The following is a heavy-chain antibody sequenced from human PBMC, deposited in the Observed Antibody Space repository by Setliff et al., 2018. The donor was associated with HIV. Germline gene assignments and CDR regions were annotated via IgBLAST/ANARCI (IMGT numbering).Heavy chain of an antibody. CDR3: ARVGAWGYSGYEDFGGGLDY. V-gene: IGHV1-69*02. CDR1: GGAFISHT. CDR2: IIPILGIP. D-gene: IGHD5-12*01. Sequence: SVKVSCKASGGAFISHTFTWVRQAPGQGLEWMGRIIPILGIPNYAQNFQGRLTISADKSTRTAYLELSSLRSEDTAVYYCARVGAWGYSGYEDFGGGLDYWGQGTLVTVSS. J-gene: IGHJ4*02.